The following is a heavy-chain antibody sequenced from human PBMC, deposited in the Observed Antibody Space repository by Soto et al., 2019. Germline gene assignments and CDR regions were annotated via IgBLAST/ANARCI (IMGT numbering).Heavy chain of an antibody. CDR1: GFTFSKAW. V-gene: IGHV3-15*01. CDR2: IKSKTDGGTT. J-gene: IGHJ4*02. D-gene: IGHD5-12*01. Sequence: GGALRLSCAASGFTFSKAWMSWVRQAPGKGLEWVGRIKSKTDGGTTDYAAPVKGRFTISRDDSKNTLYLQMNSLKTEDTAVYYCTTDSAIVATKHGGNYWGQGTLVTVSS. CDR3: TTDSAIVATKHGGNY.